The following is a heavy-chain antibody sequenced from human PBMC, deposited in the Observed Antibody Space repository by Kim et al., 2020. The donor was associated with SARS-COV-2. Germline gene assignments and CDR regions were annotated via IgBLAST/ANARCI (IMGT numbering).Heavy chain of an antibody. CDR1: GYTFTSYY. Sequence: ASVKVSCKASGYTFTSYYMHWVRQAPGQGLEWMGIINPSGGSTSYAQKFQGRVTMTRDTSTSTVYMELSSLRSEDTAVYYCAREMGGNYLWDELEARGAFDIWGQGTMVTVSS. CDR3: AREMGGNYLWDELEARGAFDI. CDR2: INPSGGST. D-gene: IGHD3-16*01. J-gene: IGHJ3*02. V-gene: IGHV1-46*01.